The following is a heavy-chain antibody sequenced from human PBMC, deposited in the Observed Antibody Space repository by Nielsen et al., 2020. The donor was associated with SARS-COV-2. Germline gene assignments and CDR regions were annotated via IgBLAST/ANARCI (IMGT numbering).Heavy chain of an antibody. CDR3: ARLGGYCSGGSCYSPFDWYFDL. CDR2: INAGNGNT. J-gene: IGHJ2*01. Sequence: WVRQAPGQRLEWMGWINAGNGNTKYSQKFQGRVTITRDTSASTAYMELSSLRSEDTAVYYCARLGGYCSGGSCYSPFDWYFDLWGRGTLVTVSS. V-gene: IGHV1-3*01. D-gene: IGHD2-15*01.